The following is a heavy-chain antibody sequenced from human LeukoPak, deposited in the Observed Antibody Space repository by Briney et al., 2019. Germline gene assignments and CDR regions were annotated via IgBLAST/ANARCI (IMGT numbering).Heavy chain of an antibody. Sequence: ASVKLSCKASGGTFSSYTISWVRQAPGQGLEWRERIIPILGIANYAQKLQGRATITADKSTSTAYMELSSLRSEDTAVYYCAREYCGGDCYPYYYYYYMDVWGKGTTVTVSS. CDR3: AREYCGGDCYPYYYYYYMDV. CDR2: IIPILGIA. CDR1: GGTFSSYT. V-gene: IGHV1-69*04. D-gene: IGHD2-21*01. J-gene: IGHJ6*03.